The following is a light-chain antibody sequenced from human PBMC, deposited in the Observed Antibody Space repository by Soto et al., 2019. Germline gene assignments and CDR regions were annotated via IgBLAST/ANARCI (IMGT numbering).Light chain of an antibody. V-gene: IGKV3-11*01. CDR3: QQRSNWPPS. CDR2: DAS. Sequence: EIVLTQSPATLSLSPGERATLSCRASQSVSSYLAWYQQKPGQAPRLLIYDASNRATGIPARFSGSGSETDFTLTISSLEPEDCAVYYCQQRSNWPPSFGQGTKVEIK. J-gene: IGKJ1*01. CDR1: QSVSSY.